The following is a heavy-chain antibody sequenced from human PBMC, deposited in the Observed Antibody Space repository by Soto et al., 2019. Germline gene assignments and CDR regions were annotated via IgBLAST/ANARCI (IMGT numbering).Heavy chain of an antibody. J-gene: IGHJ4*02. D-gene: IGHD3-10*01. V-gene: IGHV3-11*06. CDR2: ISSSSSYT. CDR1: GFTFSDYY. Sequence: GGSLRLSCAASGFTFSDYYMSWIRQAPGKGLEWVSYISSSSSYTNYADSVKGRFTISRDNAKNSLYLQMNSLRAEDTAVYYCASQFPGGYHVRGVPMTQFDYWGQGTLVTVSS. CDR3: ASQFPGGYHVRGVPMTQFDY.